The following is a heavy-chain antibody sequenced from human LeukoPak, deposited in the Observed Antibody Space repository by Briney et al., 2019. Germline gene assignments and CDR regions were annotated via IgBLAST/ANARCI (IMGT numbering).Heavy chain of an antibody. J-gene: IGHJ4*02. CDR2: ITGDGVFT. D-gene: IGHD3-10*01. CDR3: AKSRNYGSGSYLDY. V-gene: IGHV3-43*02. Sequence: GGSLRLSCAASGFTFDDYAMHWVRQPPGKGLEWVSLITGDGVFTCHADSVKGRFTISRDNSKNSLYLQMNSLRTEDTSLYYCAKSRNYGSGSYLDYWGPGTLVTVSS. CDR1: GFTFDDYA.